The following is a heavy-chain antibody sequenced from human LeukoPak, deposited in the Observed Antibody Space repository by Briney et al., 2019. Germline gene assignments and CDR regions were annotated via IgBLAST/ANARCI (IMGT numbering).Heavy chain of an antibody. CDR3: ARDSLIQYGSGSYWGFDY. Sequence: GGSLRLSCAASGFIFSNYWMSWVRQAPGKGPEWVGDIKTDGSDKYYVGSVKGRFTISRDNAKNSLYLQMNSLRAEDTAVYYCARDSLIQYGSGSYWGFDYWGQGVLVTVSS. CDR2: IKTDGSDK. D-gene: IGHD3-10*01. CDR1: GFIFSNYW. V-gene: IGHV3-7*03. J-gene: IGHJ4*02.